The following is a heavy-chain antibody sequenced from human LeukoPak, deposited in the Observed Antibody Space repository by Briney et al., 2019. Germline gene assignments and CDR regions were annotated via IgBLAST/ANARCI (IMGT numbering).Heavy chain of an antibody. Sequence: GGSLRLSCAASGFTFSSYAMHWVRQAPGKGLEYVSAISSNGGSTYYANSVKGRFTISRDNSKNTLYLQMGSLRAEDMAVYYCARDSNGAGGAFDIWGQGTMVTVSS. D-gene: IGHD4-17*01. V-gene: IGHV3-64*01. CDR3: ARDSNGAGGAFDI. CDR2: ISSNGGST. J-gene: IGHJ3*02. CDR1: GFTFSSYA.